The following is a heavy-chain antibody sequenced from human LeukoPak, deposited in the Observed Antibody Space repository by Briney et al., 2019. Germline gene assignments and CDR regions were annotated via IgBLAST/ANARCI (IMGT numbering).Heavy chain of an antibody. V-gene: IGHV3-74*01. J-gene: IGHJ3*01. CDR3: AKEIDCFDV. CDR2: IRFDGGDT. Sequence: PGGSLRLSCAASGFTFNNYWMHWVRQAPGMGLVWVSSIRFDGGDTAYADSAKGRFTISRDNAKNTMFLQMNNLRAEDTAVYYCAKEIDCFDVWGQGTLVTVSS. CDR1: GFTFNNYW. D-gene: IGHD2-21*01.